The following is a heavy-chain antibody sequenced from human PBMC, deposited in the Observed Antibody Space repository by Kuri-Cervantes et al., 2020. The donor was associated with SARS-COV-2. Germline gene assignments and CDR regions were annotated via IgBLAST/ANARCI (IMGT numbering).Heavy chain of an antibody. CDR1: GGSINGHC. V-gene: IGHV4-34*01. Sequence: ESLKISCAVIGGSINGHCWSWIRQPPGKGLEWIGELNHDGSTNYNPSLKSRITISGDASKNQFSLKVTSVTAADTAVYYCARAEYQPGSTTPFDYWGQGTLVTVSS. CDR3: ARAEYQPGSTTPFDY. D-gene: IGHD1-26*01. J-gene: IGHJ4*02. CDR2: LNHDGST.